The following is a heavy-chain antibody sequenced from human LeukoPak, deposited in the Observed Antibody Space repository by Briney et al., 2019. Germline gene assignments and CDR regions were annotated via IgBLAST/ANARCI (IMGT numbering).Heavy chain of an antibody. D-gene: IGHD3-22*01. Sequence: PGGSLRLSCAASGFTFDDYAMHWVRQAPGKGMEWVSGIRWNSGSIGYADCVKGRFTISTHNANNSLYLQMNSLRAEDTALYYCANSQDYYDSSGYGNAFDIWGQGTMVTVSS. CDR2: IRWNSGSI. CDR1: GFTFDDYA. V-gene: IGHV3-9*01. CDR3: ANSQDYYDSSGYGNAFDI. J-gene: IGHJ3*02.